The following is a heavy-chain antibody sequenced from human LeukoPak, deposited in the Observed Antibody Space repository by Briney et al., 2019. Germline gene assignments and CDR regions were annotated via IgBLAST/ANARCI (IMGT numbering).Heavy chain of an antibody. CDR3: ARDADSSWTYYFDY. CDR1: GYTFTSYA. CDR2: INAGNGNT. J-gene: IGHJ4*02. V-gene: IGHV1-3*01. D-gene: IGHD6-13*01. Sequence: GASVKVSCKASGYTFTSYAMHWVRQAPGQRLEWMGWINAGNGNTKYSQKFQGRVTITRDTSVSTAYMELSSLRSEDTAVYYCARDADSSWTYYFDYWGQGTLVTVSS.